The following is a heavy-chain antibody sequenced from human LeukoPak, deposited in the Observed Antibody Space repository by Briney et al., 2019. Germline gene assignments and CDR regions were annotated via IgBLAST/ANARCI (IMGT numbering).Heavy chain of an antibody. J-gene: IGHJ6*03. Sequence: SETLSLTCTVSGGSISSYYWSWIRQPPGKGLEWIGYIYTSGSTNYNPSLKSRVTISVDTSKNQFSLKPSSVTAADTAVYCCARLPYENYYYMDVWGQGTPVTVSS. D-gene: IGHD5-12*01. CDR2: IYTSGST. CDR3: ARLPYENYYYMDV. CDR1: GGSISSYY. V-gene: IGHV4-4*09.